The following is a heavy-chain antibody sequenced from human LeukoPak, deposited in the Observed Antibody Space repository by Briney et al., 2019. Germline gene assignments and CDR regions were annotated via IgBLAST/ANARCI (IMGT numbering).Heavy chain of an antibody. CDR3: AKSSTSSRQSSY. CDR2: ISGSGGST. V-gene: IGHV3-23*01. J-gene: IGHJ4*02. D-gene: IGHD6-13*01. CDR1: GFTFSSYA. Sequence: PGGSLRLSCAASGFTFSSYAMHWVRQAPGKGLEWVSAISGSGGSTYYADSVKDRFTISRDNSKNTLYLQMNSLRAEDTAVYYCAKSSTSSRQSSYWGQGTLVTVSS.